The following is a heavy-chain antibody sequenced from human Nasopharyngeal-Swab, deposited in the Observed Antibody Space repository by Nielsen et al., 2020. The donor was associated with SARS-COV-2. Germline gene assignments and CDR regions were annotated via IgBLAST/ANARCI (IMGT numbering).Heavy chain of an antibody. CDR2: IGTAGDT. J-gene: IGHJ6*03. CDR3: TRTLSASYMDV. Sequence: GESLKISCAASGFTFSGSAMHWVRQVMGKGLEWVSAIGTAGDTYYPRSMKGRFTISRGDAENILYLQMNSLRAEDTAVYYCTRTLSASYMDVWGKGTTVTVSS. V-gene: IGHV3-13*01. CDR1: GFTFSGSA.